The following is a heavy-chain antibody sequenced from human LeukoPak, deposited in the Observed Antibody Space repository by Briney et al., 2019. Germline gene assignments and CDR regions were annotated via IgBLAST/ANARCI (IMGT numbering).Heavy chain of an antibody. V-gene: IGHV4-59*12. CDR2: IYYSGST. D-gene: IGHD3-10*01. CDR3: AREGSTMVRGVRWYYYGMDV. Sequence: SETLSLTCTVSGGSISSYYWSWIRQPPGKGLEWIGYIYYSGSTYYNPSLKSRVTISVDTSKNQFSLKLSSVTAADTAVYYCAREGSTMVRGVRWYYYGMDVWGQGTTVTVSS. CDR1: GGSISSYY. J-gene: IGHJ6*02.